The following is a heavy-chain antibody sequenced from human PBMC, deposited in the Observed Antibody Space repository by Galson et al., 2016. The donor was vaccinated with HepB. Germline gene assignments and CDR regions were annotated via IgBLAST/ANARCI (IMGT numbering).Heavy chain of an antibody. J-gene: IGHJ4*02. CDR3: ARESNLVPIYDY. CDR2: TYYRSKWYY. Sequence: CAISGDSVSSNSATWNWIRQSPSSGLEWLGRTYYRSKWYYDYAVSLKSRLTIHPDTSKNRFSLYLNSVTPEDTAVYYCARESNLVPIYDYWGQGTLVTVSS. CDR1: GDSVSSNSAT. V-gene: IGHV6-1*01. D-gene: IGHD6-13*01.